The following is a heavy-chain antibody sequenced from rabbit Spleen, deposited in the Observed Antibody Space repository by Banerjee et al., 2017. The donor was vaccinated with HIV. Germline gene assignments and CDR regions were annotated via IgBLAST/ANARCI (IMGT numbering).Heavy chain of an antibody. J-gene: IGHJ4*01. CDR1: RFDFNTYS. Sequence: ELVESGGGLVQPGGSLKLSCKASRFDFNTYSMSWVRQAPGKGLEWIACAYAGSSGSTYSATWAKGRFTCSKTSSTTVTLQMTSLTAADTATYFCARRYGDYGYAKDLWGPGTLVTVS. CDR3: ARRYGDYGYAKDL. D-gene: IGHD6-1*01. V-gene: IGHV1S45*01. CDR2: AYAGSSGST.